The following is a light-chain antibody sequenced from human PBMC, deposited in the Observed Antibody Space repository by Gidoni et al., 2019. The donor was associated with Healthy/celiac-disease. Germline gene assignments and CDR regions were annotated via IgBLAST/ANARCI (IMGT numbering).Light chain of an antibody. J-gene: IGKJ1*01. V-gene: IGKV1-33*01. CDR1: QDISNY. CDR2: EAT. CDR3: QQYNNPPT. Sequence: DIQMSMSPSSLPASVGDRVTITCQASQDISNYLNWYQQKPGKAPKLLNYEATNLETGVPTRFSRSVARKDITITSSRQQHEDIATYCCQQYNNPPTFGQGTKVEIK.